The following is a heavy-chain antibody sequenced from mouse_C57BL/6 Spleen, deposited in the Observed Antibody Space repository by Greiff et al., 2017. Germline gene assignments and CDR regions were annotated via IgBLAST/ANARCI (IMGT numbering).Heavy chain of an antibody. J-gene: IGHJ4*01. Sequence: QVQLQQSGAELVRPGTSVQVSCKASGYAFTNYLIEWVKQRPGQGLEWIGVINPGSGGTNYNEKFKGKATLTADKSSSTAYMQLSSLTSEDSAVDLCARSVVATDYAMDYWGQGASVTVSS. V-gene: IGHV1-54*01. D-gene: IGHD1-1*01. CDR3: ARSVVATDYAMDY. CDR2: INPGSGGT. CDR1: GYAFTNYL.